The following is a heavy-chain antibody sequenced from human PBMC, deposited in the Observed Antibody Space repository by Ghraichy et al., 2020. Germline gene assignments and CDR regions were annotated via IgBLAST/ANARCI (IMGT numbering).Heavy chain of an antibody. Sequence: GGSLRLSCAASGFTFSSYGMHWVRQAPGKGLEWVAFIRYDGSNKYYADSVKGRFTISRDNSKNTLYLQMNSLRAEDTAVYYCAKGGGSSGWSVYYYYYYGMDVWGQGTTVTVSS. V-gene: IGHV3-30*02. D-gene: IGHD6-19*01. J-gene: IGHJ6*02. CDR3: AKGGGSSGWSVYYYYYYGMDV. CDR2: IRYDGSNK. CDR1: GFTFSSYG.